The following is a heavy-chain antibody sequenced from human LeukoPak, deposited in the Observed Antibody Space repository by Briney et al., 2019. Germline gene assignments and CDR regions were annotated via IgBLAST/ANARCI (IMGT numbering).Heavy chain of an antibody. CDR3: ANEVPHFDY. CDR1: GFTFNNYA. Sequence: PGGSLRLSCAASGFTFNNYAMSWVRQAPGKGLEWVSVISGSGANTYYADSVKGRFTITRDNSKNTLYLQMNSLRAEDTAVYYCANEVPHFDYLGQGTLVTVSS. V-gene: IGHV3-23*01. CDR2: ISGSGANT. J-gene: IGHJ4*02. D-gene: IGHD2-2*01.